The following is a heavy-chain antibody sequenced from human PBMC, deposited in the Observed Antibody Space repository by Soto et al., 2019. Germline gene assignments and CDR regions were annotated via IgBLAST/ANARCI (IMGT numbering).Heavy chain of an antibody. Sequence: GSLRLSCAASGFTFSSYAMHWVRQAPGKGLEWVAVISYDGSNKYYADSVKGRFTISRDNSKNTLYLQMNSLRAEDTAVYYCAREGPPGGLDYWGQGTLVTVSS. CDR2: ISYDGSNK. V-gene: IGHV3-30-3*01. D-gene: IGHD3-10*01. CDR1: GFTFSSYA. J-gene: IGHJ4*02. CDR3: AREGPPGGLDY.